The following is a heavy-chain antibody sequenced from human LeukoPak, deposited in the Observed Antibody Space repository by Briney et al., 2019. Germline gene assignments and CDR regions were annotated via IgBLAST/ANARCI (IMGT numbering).Heavy chain of an antibody. CDR2: ISSSSSYI. Sequence: GGSLRLSCAASGFTFSSYSMNWVRQAPGKGLEWVSSISSSSSYIYYADSVKGRFTISRDNSRNTLYLQMNSLRAEDTAVYYCAKVVVGATGACYFDYWGQGTLVTVSS. CDR1: GFTFSSYS. CDR3: AKVVVGATGACYFDY. V-gene: IGHV3-21*04. J-gene: IGHJ4*02. D-gene: IGHD1-26*01.